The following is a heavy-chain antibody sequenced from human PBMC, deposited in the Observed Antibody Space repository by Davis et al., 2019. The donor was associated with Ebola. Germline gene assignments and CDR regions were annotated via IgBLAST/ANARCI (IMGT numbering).Heavy chain of an antibody. CDR3: ARDRPLDFFFGDYYGMDV. J-gene: IGHJ6*02. V-gene: IGHV3-48*02. Sequence: GESLKISCAASGFTFSNYSMNWVRQAPGKGPEWVSYISSSSNTLYYADPAKGRFTISRDNAKNSLDMQMNSRRDEDTAVYYCARDRPLDFFFGDYYGMDVWGQGTTVTVSS. CDR1: GFTFSNYS. CDR2: ISSSSNTL. D-gene: IGHD3-16*01.